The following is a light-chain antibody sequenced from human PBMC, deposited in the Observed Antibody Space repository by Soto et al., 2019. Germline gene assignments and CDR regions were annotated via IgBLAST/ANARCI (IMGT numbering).Light chain of an antibody. Sequence: RVNTQARPTVTMSPGGRATLSCRASQSISDTLAWYQQKPGQAPRLLIYDTPSRASDIPDRFSGSGSGTDFTLTISRLEPEDFAVYYCQQYNNWPWTFGQGTKVDLK. CDR2: DTP. CDR3: QQYNNWPWT. V-gene: IGKV3D-15*01. CDR1: QSISDT. J-gene: IGKJ1*01.